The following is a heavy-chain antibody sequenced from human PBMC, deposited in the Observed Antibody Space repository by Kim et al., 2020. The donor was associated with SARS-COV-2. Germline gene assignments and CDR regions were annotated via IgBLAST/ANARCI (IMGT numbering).Heavy chain of an antibody. CDR2: IYYSGST. CDR1: GGSISSSSYY. J-gene: IGHJ4*02. V-gene: IGHV4-39*01. Sequence: SETLSLTCTVSGGSISSSSYYWGWIRQPPGKGLEWIGSIYYSGSTYYNPSLKSRVTISVDTSKNQFSLKLSSVTAADTAVYYCARNLAVATYYFDYWGQGTLVTVSS. D-gene: IGHD6-19*01. CDR3: ARNLAVATYYFDY.